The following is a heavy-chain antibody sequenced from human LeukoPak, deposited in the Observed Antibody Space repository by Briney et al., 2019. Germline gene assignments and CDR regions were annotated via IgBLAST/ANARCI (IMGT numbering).Heavy chain of an antibody. J-gene: IGHJ4*02. CDR2: INHSGST. V-gene: IGHV4-34*01. D-gene: IGHD6-13*01. CDR3: ARLRGYTSSARGYVEY. Sequence: SETLSLTCAVYGGSFSGYYWSWIRQPPGKGLEWIGEINHSGSTNYSPSLKSRVTISVDTSKNQFSLKLSSVTAADTAVYYCARLRGYTSSARGYVEYWGQGTLVTVSS. CDR1: GGSFSGYY.